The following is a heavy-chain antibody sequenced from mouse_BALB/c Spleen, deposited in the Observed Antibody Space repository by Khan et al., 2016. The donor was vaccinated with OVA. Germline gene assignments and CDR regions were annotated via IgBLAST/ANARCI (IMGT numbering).Heavy chain of an antibody. CDR1: GFTFSSFA. Sequence: EVELGESGGGLVKPGGSLKLSCAASGFTFSSFAMSWVRQTPEKRLEWVATISSAGTYTYYPDSVKGRFTISRDNAKNTLYLQMNSLRSEDTAMYYCANGNYGWFAYWGQGTLVTVSA. CDR3: ANGNYGWFAY. CDR2: ISSAGTYT. D-gene: IGHD2-1*01. J-gene: IGHJ3*01. V-gene: IGHV5-9-1*01.